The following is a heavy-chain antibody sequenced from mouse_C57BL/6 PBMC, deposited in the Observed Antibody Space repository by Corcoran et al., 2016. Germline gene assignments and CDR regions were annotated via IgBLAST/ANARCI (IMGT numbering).Heavy chain of an antibody. CDR2: IYPESGNT. D-gene: IGHD2-1*01. J-gene: IGHJ4*01. V-gene: IGHV1-84*01. Sequence: QIQLQQSGPELVKPGASVKISCKASGYTFTDYYINWVKQRPGQGLEWIGGIYPESGNTKYNEKFKGKATLTVDTSSSTAYMQLSSLTSEDSAVYFCARQQMYYGNPYAIDYWGQGTPVTVSS. CDR3: ARQQMYYGNPYAIDY. CDR1: GYTFTDYY.